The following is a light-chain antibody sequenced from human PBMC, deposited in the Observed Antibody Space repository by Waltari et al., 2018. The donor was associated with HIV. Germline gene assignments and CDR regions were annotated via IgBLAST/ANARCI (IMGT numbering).Light chain of an antibody. CDR1: SPNIGNNY. CDR2: DNN. CDR3: GTWDSSLSAGV. J-gene: IGLJ3*02. V-gene: IGLV1-51*01. Sequence: QSVLTQPPSVSAAPGQKVTISCSGSSPNIGNNYVPWYQQLPGTAPKLLIYDNNKRPSGIPDRFSASKSDTSATLDITGLQTGDEADYYCGTWDSSLSAGVFGGGTKLTVL.